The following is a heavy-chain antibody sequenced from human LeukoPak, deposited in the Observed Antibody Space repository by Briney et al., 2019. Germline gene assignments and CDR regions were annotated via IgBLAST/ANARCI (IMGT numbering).Heavy chain of an antibody. D-gene: IGHD6-13*01. J-gene: IGHJ3*02. CDR1: GFTFSSYS. V-gene: IGHV3-21*01. CDR3: ARMIGSSWYRGGAFDI. Sequence: GGSLRLSCAASGFTFSSYSMNWVRQAPGKGLEWVSSISSSSSYTYYADSVKGRFTVSRDNAKNSLYLQMNRLRAEDTAVYYCARMIGSSWYRGGAFDIWGQGTMVTVSS. CDR2: ISSSSSYT.